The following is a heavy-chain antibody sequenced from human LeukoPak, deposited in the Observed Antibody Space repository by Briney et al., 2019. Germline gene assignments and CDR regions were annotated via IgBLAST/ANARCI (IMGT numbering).Heavy chain of an antibody. V-gene: IGHV3-21*01. CDR3: VREIIRLGQDDYFDY. CDR1: GFTFSSYE. D-gene: IGHD3-3*02. Sequence: GGSLRLSCAASGFTFSSYEMNWVRQAPGKGLEWGSSITTSSSYIYYADSVKGRVTISRDNAKKSLSLQMNSLRAEDTAVYYCVREIIRLGQDDYFDYWGQGTLVTVSS. CDR2: ITTSSSYI. J-gene: IGHJ4*02.